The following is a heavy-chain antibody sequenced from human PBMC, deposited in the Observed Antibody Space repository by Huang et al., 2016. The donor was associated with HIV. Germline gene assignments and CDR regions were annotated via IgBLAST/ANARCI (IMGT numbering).Heavy chain of an antibody. J-gene: IGHJ6*02. V-gene: IGHV3-7*01. CDR1: TFTFGAYW. CDR3: ATKTAGMDI. Sequence: VESGGRSVQPGGSIKLSCVGSTFTFGAYWMSGVRQPPGKGLEWVANIKQDESEKYYVDSVKGRFNISRDNARKVLFLEMDDLRVEDTAIYFCATKTAGMDIWGQGTTVTVSS. CDR2: IKQDESEK. D-gene: IGHD1-7*01.